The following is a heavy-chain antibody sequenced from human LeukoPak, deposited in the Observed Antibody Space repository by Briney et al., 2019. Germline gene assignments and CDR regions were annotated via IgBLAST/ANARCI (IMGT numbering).Heavy chain of an antibody. CDR1: GYTFTSYG. CDR2: INTNTGNP. V-gene: IGHV7-4-1*02. Sequence: ASVKVSCKASGYTFTSYGISWVRQAPGQGLEWMGWINTNTGNPTYAQGFTGRFVFSLDTSVSTAYLQISSLKAEDTAVYYCARGYCSGGSCFEIDYWGQGTLVTVSS. D-gene: IGHD2-15*01. J-gene: IGHJ4*02. CDR3: ARGYCSGGSCFEIDY.